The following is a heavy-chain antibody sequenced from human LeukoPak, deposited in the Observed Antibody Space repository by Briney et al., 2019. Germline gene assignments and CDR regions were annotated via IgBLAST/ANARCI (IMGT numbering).Heavy chain of an antibody. V-gene: IGHV4-30-2*01. CDR1: GGSISSGGYS. Sequence: SETLSPTCAVSGGSISSGGYSWSWIRQPPGTGLEWIGYIYHSGSTYYNPSLKSRVTISVDRSKNQFSLKLSSVTAADTAVYYCARARAGIFDYWGQGTLVTVSS. J-gene: IGHJ4*02. CDR2: IYHSGST. CDR3: ARARAGIFDY. D-gene: IGHD1-1*01.